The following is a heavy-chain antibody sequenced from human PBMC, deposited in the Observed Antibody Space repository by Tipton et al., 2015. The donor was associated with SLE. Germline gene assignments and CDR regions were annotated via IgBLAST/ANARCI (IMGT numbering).Heavy chain of an antibody. CDR3: ARDPTIFGGWFDP. D-gene: IGHD3-3*01. Sequence: LRLSCTVSGGSISSYYWSWIRQPPGKGLEWIGYIYYSGSTNYNPSLKSRVTISVDTSKNQFSLKLSSVTAADTAVYYCARDPTIFGGWFDPWGQGTLVTVSS. CDR1: GGSISSYY. V-gene: IGHV4-59*01. J-gene: IGHJ5*02. CDR2: IYYSGST.